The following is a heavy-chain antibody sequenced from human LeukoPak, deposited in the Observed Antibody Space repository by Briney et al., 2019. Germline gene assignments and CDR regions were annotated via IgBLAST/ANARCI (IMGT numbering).Heavy chain of an antibody. J-gene: IGHJ3*02. CDR1: VGSIIGSNYY. D-gene: IGHD3-16*01. V-gene: IGHV4-39*01. Sequence: PETLSLTCSVSVGSIIGSNYYWGWIRQPPGKGLEWIGCTYYSGSTYYSPSLKSRVTVSGDTSKNQFSLKLTSVTAADTAVYFCAGGFNIDAFDIWGQGTMFIVSS. CDR3: AGGFNIDAFDI. CDR2: TYYSGST.